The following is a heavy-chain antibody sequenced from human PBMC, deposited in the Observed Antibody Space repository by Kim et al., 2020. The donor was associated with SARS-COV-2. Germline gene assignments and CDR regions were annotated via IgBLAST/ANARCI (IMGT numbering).Heavy chain of an antibody. J-gene: IGHJ5*01. CDR3: ASPTYYLSTGLDS. Sequence: SETLSLTCTASGGPISSYTWWSWVRQPPGKGSEWIGEEYYSGNTNYSPSNYNPFLKSRVTISLDKSRNKFSLKLSSVTAADTAGYFCASPTYYLSTGLDS. D-gene: IGHD3-10*01. V-gene: IGHV4-4*02. CDR1: GGPISSYTW. CDR2: EYYSGNTNYSPS.